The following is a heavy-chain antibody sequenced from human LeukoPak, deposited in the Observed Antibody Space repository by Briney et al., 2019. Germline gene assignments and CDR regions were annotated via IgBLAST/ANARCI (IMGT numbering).Heavy chain of an antibody. J-gene: IGHJ6*03. CDR2: IYTSGST. CDR3: AREESDWSSLGYYYHYMDV. D-gene: IGHD3-9*01. Sequence: PSETLSLTCTVSGGFINSGTHYRTWIRQPAGKGLEWIGRIYTSGSTNYKPSLKSRVTISVDASKNQFSLKLGSVTAADTAVYYCAREESDWSSLGYYYHYMDVWGKGTTITISS. CDR1: GGFINSGTHY. V-gene: IGHV4-61*02.